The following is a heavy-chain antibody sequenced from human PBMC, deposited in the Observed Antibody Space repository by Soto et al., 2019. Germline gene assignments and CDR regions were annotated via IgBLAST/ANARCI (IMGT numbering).Heavy chain of an antibody. CDR3: ARGDYDFWSGYWHWFDP. J-gene: IGHJ5*02. CDR1: GYTFTGYY. CDR2: INPNSGGT. D-gene: IGHD3-3*01. Sequence: ASVKVSCKASGYTFTGYYMHWVRQAPGQGLEWMGWINPNSGGTNYAQKFQGWVTMTRDTSISTAYMELSRLRSDDTAVYYCARGDYDFWSGYWHWFDPWGQGTLVTVPS. V-gene: IGHV1-2*04.